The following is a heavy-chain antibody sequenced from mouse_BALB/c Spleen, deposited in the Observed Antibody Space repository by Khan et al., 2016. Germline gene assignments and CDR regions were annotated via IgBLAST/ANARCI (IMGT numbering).Heavy chain of an antibody. V-gene: IGHV14-3*02. CDR2: IDPANGNT. D-gene: IGHD2-4*01. Sequence: VRLQQSGAELVKPGASVKLSCTASGFNIKDTYMHWVKQRPEQGLEWIGRIDPANGNTKYDPKFQGKATITADTSSNTAYLQLSSLTSEDTAVYYGARALSTMITGGFDYWGQGTTLTVAS. CDR1: GFNIKDTY. CDR3: ARALSTMITGGFDY. J-gene: IGHJ2*01.